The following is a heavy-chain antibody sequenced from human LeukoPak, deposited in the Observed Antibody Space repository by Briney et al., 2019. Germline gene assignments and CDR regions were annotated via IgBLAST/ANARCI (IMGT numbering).Heavy chain of an antibody. CDR3: AGESFSRRAGITMVRGVITY. Sequence: ASVKVSCKASGGTLSNYAINWVRQAPGQGLEWMGRIIPILDTTNYAQKFQGRVTIITDESTSTAYMDLITLRSGDTAVYYCAGESFSRRAGITMVRGVITYWGQGTLVTVSS. CDR2: IIPILDTT. V-gene: IGHV1-69*11. CDR1: GGTLSNYA. D-gene: IGHD3-10*01. J-gene: IGHJ4*02.